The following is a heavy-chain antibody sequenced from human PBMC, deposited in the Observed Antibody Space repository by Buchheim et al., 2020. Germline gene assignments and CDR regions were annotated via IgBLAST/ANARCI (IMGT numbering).Heavy chain of an antibody. D-gene: IGHD2-15*01. V-gene: IGHV3-48*03. CDR3: ARPRGYCSGGSCPLIRYGMDV. J-gene: IGHJ6*02. Sequence: EVQLVESGGGLVQPGGSLRLSCAASGFTFSSYEMNWVRQAPGKGLEWVSCISSSGSTIYYADSVKGRFTISRDNAKNSLYLQMNSLRAEDTAVYYCARPRGYCSGGSCPLIRYGMDVWGQGTT. CDR1: GFTFSSYE. CDR2: ISSSGSTI.